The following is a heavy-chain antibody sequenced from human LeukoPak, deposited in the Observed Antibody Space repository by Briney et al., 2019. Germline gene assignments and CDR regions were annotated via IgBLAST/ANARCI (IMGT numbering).Heavy chain of an antibody. D-gene: IGHD1-26*01. CDR2: IYYSGST. Sequence: SETLSLTCTVSGGSISSYYWSWIRQPPGKGLEWIGYIYYSGSTYYNPSLKSRVTISVDTSKNQFSLKLSSVTAADTAVYYCARDSMVGAILFFDYWGQGTLVTVSS. CDR1: GGSISSYY. V-gene: IGHV4-59*12. J-gene: IGHJ4*02. CDR3: ARDSMVGAILFFDY.